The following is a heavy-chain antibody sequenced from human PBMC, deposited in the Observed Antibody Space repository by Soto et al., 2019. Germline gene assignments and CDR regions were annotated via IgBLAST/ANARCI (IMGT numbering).Heavy chain of an antibody. D-gene: IGHD3-10*01. CDR1: GGSIASSDW. Sequence: ASETLSLTCAVSGGSIASSDWWNWDRQTPEKGLEWIGEIFHEGNIIYNPSLKSRVTISVDKSKNQLSLELTSVTAADTAVYYCARVRRLWFGGDRGGRSYYFHYWGQGTLVTVSS. V-gene: IGHV4-4*02. CDR2: IFHEGNI. CDR3: ARVRRLWFGGDRGGRSYYFHY. J-gene: IGHJ4*02.